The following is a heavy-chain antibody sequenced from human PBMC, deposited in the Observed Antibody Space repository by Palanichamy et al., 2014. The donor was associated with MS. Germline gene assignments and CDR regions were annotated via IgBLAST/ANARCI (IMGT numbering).Heavy chain of an antibody. V-gene: IGHV3-74*01. CDR2: INPDGKYT. J-gene: IGHJ4*02. CDR1: GFTFSDHW. Sequence: EVRLVESGGGLVPPGGSLRLSCVASGFTFSDHWMHWVRQAPGGGLMWVSRINPDGKYTTHAESVKGRYTISRDNAKNTLYLQMNSLRVDDTAVYFCTRGGLWGSAGPTNRDSWGQGALVTVSS. CDR3: TRGGLWGSAGPTNRDS. D-gene: IGHD4/OR15-4a*01.